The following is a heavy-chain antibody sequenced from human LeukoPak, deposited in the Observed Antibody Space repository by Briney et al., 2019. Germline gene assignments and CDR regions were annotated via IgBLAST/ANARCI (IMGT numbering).Heavy chain of an antibody. CDR2: IYYSGST. V-gene: IGHV4-39*01. J-gene: IGHJ5*02. CDR1: GGPIISTAYY. D-gene: IGHD6-6*01. Sequence: SETLSLTCSVSGGPIISTAYYWGWIRQPPGKGLEWIGSIYYSGSTYYNPSLKSRVTISVDTSKNQSSLKLSSVTAADTAFYYCARAHQLVNWFDPWGQGTLVTVSS. CDR3: ARAHQLVNWFDP.